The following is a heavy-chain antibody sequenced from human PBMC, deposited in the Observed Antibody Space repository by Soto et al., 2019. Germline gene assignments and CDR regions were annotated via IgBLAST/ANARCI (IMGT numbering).Heavy chain of an antibody. CDR1: GFTFSIYS. CDR3: ARARDAFDI. J-gene: IGHJ3*02. CDR2: ISSSSGYI. V-gene: IGHV3-21*01. Sequence: EVQLVESGGGLVKPGGSLRLSCAASGFTFSIYSVNWVRQAPGKGLEWVSSISSSSGYIYYADSVKGRFTISRDNAENSLYLQMNSRRAEDTAVYYGARARDAFDIWGQGTMVTVSS.